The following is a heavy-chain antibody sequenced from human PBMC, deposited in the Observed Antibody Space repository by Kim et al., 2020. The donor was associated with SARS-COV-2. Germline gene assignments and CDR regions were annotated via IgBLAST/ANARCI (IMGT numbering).Heavy chain of an antibody. CDR3: AKDRSGPYSGYDSGFDY. V-gene: IGHV3-23*03. J-gene: IGHJ4*02. D-gene: IGHD5-12*01. Sequence: GGSLRLSCAGTGFTFSSYAMSWVRQAPGKGLEWVSLIYGGGNYTYYGDSVKGRFTISRDNSKNTLYLQMNSLRVEDTAVYYCAKDRSGPYSGYDSGFDYWGQGTLVTVSS. CDR2: IYGGGNYT. CDR1: GFTFSSYA.